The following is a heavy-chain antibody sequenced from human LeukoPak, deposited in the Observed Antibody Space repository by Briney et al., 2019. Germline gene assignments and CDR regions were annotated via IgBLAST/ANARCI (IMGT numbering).Heavy chain of an antibody. J-gene: IGHJ4*02. CDR3: TTDPHSSGRDY. CDR1: GFAFSNAW. CDR2: IKRKTDGGTT. V-gene: IGHV3-15*01. Sequence: GGSLRLSCAASGFAFSNAWMSWVRQAPGKGLEWVGRIKRKTDGGTTDYAAPVKGRFTISRDDSKNTLYLQMNSLKTEDTAVYYCTTDPHSSGRDYWGQGTLVTVSS. D-gene: IGHD6-19*01.